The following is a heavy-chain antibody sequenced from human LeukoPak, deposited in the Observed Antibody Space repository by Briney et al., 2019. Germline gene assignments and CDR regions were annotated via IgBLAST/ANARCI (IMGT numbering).Heavy chain of an antibody. CDR2: INHSGST. J-gene: IGHJ5*02. Sequence: SETLSLTCAVYGGSLSGYYWSWIRQPPGKGLEWIGEINHSGSTNYNPSLKSRVTISVDTSKNQFSLKLSSVTAADTAVYYCARGRVGYCSSTSCYNGRWAKANWFDPWGQGTLVTVSS. V-gene: IGHV4-34*01. D-gene: IGHD2-2*02. CDR3: ARGRVGYCSSTSCYNGRWAKANWFDP. CDR1: GGSLSGYY.